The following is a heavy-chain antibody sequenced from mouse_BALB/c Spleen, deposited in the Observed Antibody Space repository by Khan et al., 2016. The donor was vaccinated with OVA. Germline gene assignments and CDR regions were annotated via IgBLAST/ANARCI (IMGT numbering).Heavy chain of an antibody. J-gene: IGHJ3*01. CDR1: GYTFTTFW. CDR2: INPSTGYT. D-gene: IGHD2-1*01. V-gene: IGHV1-7*01. Sequence: VQLQQSGAELAQPGASVKLSCKTSGYTFTTFWMHWVKQRPGQGLEWIGYINPSTGYTEYNQRFKDKATLPTDNSSSTAYIQLSRLTSDDSAVYYCSRRGVYGIFAYWGQGTLVTVSA. CDR3: SRRGVYGIFAY.